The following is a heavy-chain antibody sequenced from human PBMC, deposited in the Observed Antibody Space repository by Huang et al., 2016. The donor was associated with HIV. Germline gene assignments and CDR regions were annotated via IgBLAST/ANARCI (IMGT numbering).Heavy chain of an antibody. V-gene: IGHV3-23*01. CDR2: ITGSGGAT. CDR3: TKAYFGGGGAFDI. CDR1: RLTFSSYS. J-gene: IGHJ3*02. Sequence: EVQLLESGGGLVQPGGSLRLSCAASRLTFSSYSMNWVRQAPGKGLEWVSGITGSGGATNYADSRKGRYTISGDNSKNTLYLQINSLRAEDTAVFYCTKAYFGGGGAFDIWGQGTMVTVSS. D-gene: IGHD3-16*01.